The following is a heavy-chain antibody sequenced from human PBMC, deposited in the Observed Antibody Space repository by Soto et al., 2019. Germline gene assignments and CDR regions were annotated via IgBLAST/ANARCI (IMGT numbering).Heavy chain of an antibody. V-gene: IGHV3-30*18. D-gene: IGHD4-17*01. CDR3: AKGYGGNVVTQFDP. CDR2: ISYDGSNK. CDR1: GFTVSSYG. Sequence: QVQLVESGGGVVQPGRSLRLSCAASGFTVSSYGMHWVRQAPGKGLEWVAVISYDGSNKYYADSVKGRFTISRDNSKNTLYLQMTSLRAEDTAVYYCAKGYGGNVVTQFDPWGQGTLVTVSS. J-gene: IGHJ5*02.